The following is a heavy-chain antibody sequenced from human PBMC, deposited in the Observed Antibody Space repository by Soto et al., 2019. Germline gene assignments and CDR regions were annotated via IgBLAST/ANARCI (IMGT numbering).Heavy chain of an antibody. D-gene: IGHD3-10*01. J-gene: IGHJ4*02. CDR1: GFTFSSYA. CDR3: ARDLEDGSGSYYFDY. Sequence: GGSLRLSCAASGFTFSSYAMHWVRQAPGKGLEWVAVISYDGSNKYYADSVEGRFTISRDNSKNTLYLQMNSLRAEDTAVYYCARDLEDGSGSYYFDYWGQGTLVTVSS. CDR2: ISYDGSNK. V-gene: IGHV3-30-3*01.